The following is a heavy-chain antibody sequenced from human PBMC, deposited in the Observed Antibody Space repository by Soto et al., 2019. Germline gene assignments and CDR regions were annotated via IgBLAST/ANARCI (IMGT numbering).Heavy chain of an antibody. Sequence: GGSLRLSCTGSGFTFGAYTMSWVCQAPGKGLEWVGSIRSTAYGAPTDVAASVKGRFTISRDDSNGTAYLQMNSLKAEDAAVYYCATGSRDGYNYVGYWGQGTLVTVSS. CDR3: ATGSRDGYNYVGY. CDR1: GFTFGAYT. J-gene: IGHJ4*02. D-gene: IGHD5-12*01. V-gene: IGHV3-49*04. CDR2: IRSTAYGAPT.